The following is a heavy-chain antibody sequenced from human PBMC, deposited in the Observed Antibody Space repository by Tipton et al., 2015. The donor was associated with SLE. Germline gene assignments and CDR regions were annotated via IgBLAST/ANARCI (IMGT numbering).Heavy chain of an antibody. J-gene: IGHJ4*02. V-gene: IGHV4-34*01. CDR1: GGSFSGYY. CDR2: SNPSGST. Sequence: TLSLTCAVYGGSFSGYYWSWIRQPPGKGLEWIGESNPSGSTNYNPSLKSRVTISVDTSKNQLSLKLTSVTAADTAVYYCARSAGYGSNWAHFDYWGQGTLVTVSS. D-gene: IGHD6-13*01. CDR3: ARSAGYGSNWAHFDY.